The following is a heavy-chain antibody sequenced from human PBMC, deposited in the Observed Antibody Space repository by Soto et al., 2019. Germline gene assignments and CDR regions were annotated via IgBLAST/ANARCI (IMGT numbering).Heavy chain of an antibody. CDR1: GFTVSGNY. V-gene: IGHV3-66*01. CDR2: IRGGGNT. CDR3: VRENYYYAMDV. Sequence: PGGSLRLSCAASGFTVSGNYMNWVRQAPGKGLEWVSVIRGGGNTFYADSVEGRFTISRDNSKNTVYLQMNGLRVEDTAMYYCVRENYYYAMDVWGQGTTVTVSS. J-gene: IGHJ6*02.